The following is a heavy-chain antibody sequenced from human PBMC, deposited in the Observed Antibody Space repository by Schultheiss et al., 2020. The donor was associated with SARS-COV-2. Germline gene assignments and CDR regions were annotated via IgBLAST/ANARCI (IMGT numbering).Heavy chain of an antibody. CDR1: GGSISSGSYY. D-gene: IGHD3-3*01. Sequence: SETLSLTCTVSGGSISSGSYYWSWIRQPAGKGLEWIGRIYTSGSTNYNPSLKSRVTISVDTSKNQFSLKLSSVTAADTAVYYCATGPILEWLLYFDYWGQGTLVTVSS. V-gene: IGHV4-61*02. J-gene: IGHJ4*02. CDR3: ATGPILEWLLYFDY. CDR2: IYTSGST.